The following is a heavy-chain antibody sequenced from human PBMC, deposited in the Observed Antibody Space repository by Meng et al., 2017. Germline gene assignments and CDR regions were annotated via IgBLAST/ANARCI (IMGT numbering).Heavy chain of an antibody. V-gene: IGHV3-30-3*01. CDR3: ASGPWGAVAHY. J-gene: IGHJ4*02. CDR2: MSDDGSNK. CDR1: GFTLSRYA. Sequence: QVQLVESGGGVVQSGRSLRLSCAASGFTLSRYAMHWVRQAPGKGLEWVAGMSDDGSNKYNADSVKGRFTVSRDKSKNTMNVQMNSLRAEDTAVYYCASGPWGAVAHYWGQGTLVTVSS. D-gene: IGHD6-19*01.